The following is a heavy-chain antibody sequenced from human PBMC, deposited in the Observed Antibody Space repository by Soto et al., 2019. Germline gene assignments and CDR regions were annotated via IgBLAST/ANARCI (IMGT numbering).Heavy chain of an antibody. J-gene: IGHJ4*02. Sequence: QVQLQESGPGLVKPSETLSLTCTVSGGSISSYYWSWIRQPPGKGLEWIGYIYYSGSTNYNPPLKSRVTISVDTSKNQFSLKLSSVTAADTAVYYCAREGSGFDYWGQGTLVTVSS. CDR1: GGSISSYY. CDR3: AREGSGFDY. V-gene: IGHV4-59*01. CDR2: IYYSGST. D-gene: IGHD6-19*01.